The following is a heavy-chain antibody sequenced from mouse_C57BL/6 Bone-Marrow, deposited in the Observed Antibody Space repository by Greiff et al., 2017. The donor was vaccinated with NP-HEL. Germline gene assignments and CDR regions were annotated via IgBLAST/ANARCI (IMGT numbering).Heavy chain of an antibody. Sequence: EVQLQQSGPELVKPGASVKIPCKASGYTFTDYNMDWVKQSHGKSLEWIGDINPNNGGTIYNQKFKGKATLTVDKSSSTAYMELRSLTSEDTAVYYCARCIYDGYLYAMDYWGQGTSVTVSS. D-gene: IGHD2-3*01. V-gene: IGHV1-18*01. J-gene: IGHJ4*01. CDR1: GYTFTDYN. CDR3: ARCIYDGYLYAMDY. CDR2: INPNNGGT.